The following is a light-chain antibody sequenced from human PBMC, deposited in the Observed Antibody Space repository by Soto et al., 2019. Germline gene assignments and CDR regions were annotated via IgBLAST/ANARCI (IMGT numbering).Light chain of an antibody. V-gene: IGLV2-8*01. J-gene: IGLJ3*02. Sequence: QSALTQPASVSGSPGQSISISCTGTSSDVGGYNYVSWYQQHPGQAPRLMIYEVTNRPSGVPDRFSGSKSGNTASLTVSGLQAEDESHYYCSSYAGSNTWVFGGGTKLTVL. CDR2: EVT. CDR3: SSYAGSNTWV. CDR1: SSDVGGYNY.